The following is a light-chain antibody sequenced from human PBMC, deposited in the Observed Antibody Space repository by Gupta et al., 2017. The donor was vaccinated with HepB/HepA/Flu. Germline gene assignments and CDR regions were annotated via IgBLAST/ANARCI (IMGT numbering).Light chain of an antibody. V-gene: IGLV2-14*01. J-gene: IGLJ1*01. Sequence: QSALTQPASVSGSPRQSITISCTGTSSDVGGYNYVSWYQQHPGKPPKLMIYDVSNRPAGVSTRFSGSKSGNTASPTISGRQAEDDADYYYSSYTSSSTCVFGTGTKVTVL. CDR3: SSYTSSSTCV. CDR2: DVS. CDR1: SSDVGGYNY.